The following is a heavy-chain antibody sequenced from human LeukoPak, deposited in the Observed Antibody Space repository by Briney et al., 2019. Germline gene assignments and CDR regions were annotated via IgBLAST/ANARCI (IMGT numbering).Heavy chain of an antibody. J-gene: IGHJ5*02. CDR2: INHSGST. CDR3: ARHRATIYDILT. Sequence: SETLSLTCAVYGGSFSGYYWSWIRQPPGKGLEWIGEINHSGSTNYNPSLKSRVTISVDTSKNQFSLKLSSVTAADTAVYYCARHRATIYDILTWGQGTLVTVSS. D-gene: IGHD3-9*01. CDR1: GGSFSGYY. V-gene: IGHV4-34*01.